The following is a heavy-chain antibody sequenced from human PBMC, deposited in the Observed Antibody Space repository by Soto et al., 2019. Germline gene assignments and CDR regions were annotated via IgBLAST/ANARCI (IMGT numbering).Heavy chain of an antibody. CDR1: GFTFSAFD. V-gene: IGHV3-23*01. J-gene: IGHJ4*02. Sequence: EVHLLESGGGLVQPGGSLRLSCAASGFTFSAFDMSWVRQAPGKGPEWVSGISSSGSGTLYGDSVKGRFTISRDNSRNTLFMDMNSLRAEDTAVYYCAKDGGLPPAVVWKRVVIKAALQSWGQGTLVTVSS. CDR3: AKDGGLPPAVVWKRVVIKAALQS. CDR2: ISSSGSGT. D-gene: IGHD3-22*01.